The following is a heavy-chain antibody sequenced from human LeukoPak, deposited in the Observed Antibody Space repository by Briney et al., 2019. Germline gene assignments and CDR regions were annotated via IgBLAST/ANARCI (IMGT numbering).Heavy chain of an antibody. CDR3: AKDPYSSSWYNWFDP. D-gene: IGHD6-13*01. CDR1: GFTFSSYA. CDR2: ISGSGGST. J-gene: IGHJ5*02. Sequence: GGSLKLSCAASGFTFSSYAMSWVRQAPGKGLEWVSAISGSGGSTYYADSVKGRFTISRDNSKNTLYLQMNSLRAEDTAVYYCAKDPYSSSWYNWFDPWGQGTLVTVSS. V-gene: IGHV3-23*01.